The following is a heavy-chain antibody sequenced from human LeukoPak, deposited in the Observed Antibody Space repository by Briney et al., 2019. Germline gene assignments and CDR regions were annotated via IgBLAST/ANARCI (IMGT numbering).Heavy chain of an antibody. Sequence: PGGSLRLSCAASGSTFDDYAMHWVRQAPGKGLEWVSGISWNSGSIGYADSVKGRFTISRDNAKNSLYLQMNSLRAEDTAVYYCGGSSGYYYDDYWGQGTLVTVSS. V-gene: IGHV3-9*01. J-gene: IGHJ4*02. CDR2: ISWNSGSI. CDR1: GSTFDDYA. CDR3: GGSSGYYYDDY. D-gene: IGHD3-22*01.